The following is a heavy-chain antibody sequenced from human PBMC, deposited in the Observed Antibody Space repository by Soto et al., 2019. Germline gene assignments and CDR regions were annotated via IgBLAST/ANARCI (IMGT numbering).Heavy chain of an antibody. J-gene: IGHJ6*02. D-gene: IGHD3-22*01. V-gene: IGHV1-3*01. Sequence: ASVKVSGKASGYTFTSYGIHWVRRAPGQRLEWTGWINAGNGNTKYSEKFQGRVTITRDTSASTAYLKLSSLRSEDTAVYYCARDPNDSSAYYHHYYYGMDVWGQGTTVTVSS. CDR3: ARDPNDSSAYYHHYYYGMDV. CDR1: GYTFTSYG. CDR2: INAGNGNT.